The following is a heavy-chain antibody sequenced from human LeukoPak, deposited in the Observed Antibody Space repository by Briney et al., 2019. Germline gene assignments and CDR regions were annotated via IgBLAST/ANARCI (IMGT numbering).Heavy chain of an antibody. Sequence: SETLSLTCAVYGGSFSGYYWNWIRQPPGKGLEWIGEMHHSGTSTYNPSLKSRVTISVDTSKNQFSLKLTSVTAADTAIYYCARPKAGYSSTDAFDVWGQGTMVTVSS. CDR1: GGSFSGYY. V-gene: IGHV4-34*01. J-gene: IGHJ3*01. CDR3: ARPKAGYSSTDAFDV. CDR2: MHHSGTS. D-gene: IGHD6-19*01.